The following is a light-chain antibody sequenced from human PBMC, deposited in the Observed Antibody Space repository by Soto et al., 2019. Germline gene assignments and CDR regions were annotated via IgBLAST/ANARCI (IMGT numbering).Light chain of an antibody. CDR3: QQYYSYPLT. J-gene: IGKJ4*01. CDR2: TAS. V-gene: IGKV1-8*01. Sequence: AIRMTQSPSSLSASTGDRVTITCRASQGVSNYLAWYQQKPGKAPKLLIYTASTLQSGVPSRFSGSGSETDFTLAISSLQSEDFATYYCQQYYSYPLTFGGGTEVEIK. CDR1: QGVSNY.